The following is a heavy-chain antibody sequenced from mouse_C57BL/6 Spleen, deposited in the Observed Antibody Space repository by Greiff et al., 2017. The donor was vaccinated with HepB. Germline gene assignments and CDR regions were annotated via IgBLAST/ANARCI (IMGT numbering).Heavy chain of an antibody. Sequence: EVHLVESGGGLVKPGGSLKLSCAASGFTFSDYGMHWVRQAPEKGLEWVAYISSGSSTIYYADTVKGRFTISRDNAKNTLFLQMTSLRSEDTAMYYCARRRSIYYDYFDYWGQGTTLTVSS. CDR3: ARRRSIYYDYFDY. D-gene: IGHD2-4*01. CDR2: ISSGSSTI. V-gene: IGHV5-17*01. J-gene: IGHJ2*01. CDR1: GFTFSDYG.